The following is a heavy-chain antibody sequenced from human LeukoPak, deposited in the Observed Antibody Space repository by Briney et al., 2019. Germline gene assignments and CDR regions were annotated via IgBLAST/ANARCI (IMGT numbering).Heavy chain of an antibody. V-gene: IGHV1-2*02. CDR1: GYTVTAYY. J-gene: IGHJ4*02. CDR3: ARRCDTSSYYTYYFDY. D-gene: IGHD3-22*01. Sequence: ASVRVSCKASGYTVTAYYIHWVRRAPGQGLEWMGWINPNSGGTNYAQKFQGRVTMTRDTSISTAYMELSRLRSDDTALYFCARRCDTSSYYTYYFDYWGQGTLVTVSS. CDR2: INPNSGGT.